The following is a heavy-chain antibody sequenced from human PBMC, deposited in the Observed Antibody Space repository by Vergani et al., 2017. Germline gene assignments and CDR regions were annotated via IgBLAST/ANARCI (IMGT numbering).Heavy chain of an antibody. D-gene: IGHD6-19*01. Sequence: QLQLQESGSGLVKPSQTLSLTCAVSGGSISSGGYSWSWIRQPPGKGLEWIGYIYHSGSTYYNPSLKSRVTISVDTSKNQFSLKLSSVTAADTAVYYCAREKDGEVYSSGWNFDYWGQGTLVTVSS. J-gene: IGHJ4*02. V-gene: IGHV4-30-2*01. CDR3: AREKDGEVYSSGWNFDY. CDR1: GGSISSGGYS. CDR2: IYHSGST.